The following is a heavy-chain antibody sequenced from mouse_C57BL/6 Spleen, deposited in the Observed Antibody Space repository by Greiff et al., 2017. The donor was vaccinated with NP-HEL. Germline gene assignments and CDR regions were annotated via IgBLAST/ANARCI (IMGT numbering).Heavy chain of an antibody. Sequence: QVQLQQPGAELVKPGASVKLSCKASGFTFTSYWMHWVKQRPGRGLEWIGRIDPTSGGTKSNEKFKSKATLTVEQPCSTAYMQLSSLTSEDSAVYYCSREGSAMDYWGQGTSVTVSS. V-gene: IGHV1-72*01. J-gene: IGHJ4*01. CDR1: GFTFTSYW. CDR2: IDPTSGGT. CDR3: SREGSAMDY.